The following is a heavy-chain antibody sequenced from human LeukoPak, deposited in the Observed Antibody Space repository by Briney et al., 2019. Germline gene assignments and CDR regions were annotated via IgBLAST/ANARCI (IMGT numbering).Heavy chain of an antibody. Sequence: SETLSLTCTVSGGSISSYYWSWIRQPPGKGLEWIGYMYYSGSTNYNPSLKSRVTISVDTSKNQLSLKVNSVTAADTAVYYCAREYGDFDYWGQGTLVTVSS. D-gene: IGHD4-17*01. CDR2: MYYSGST. CDR1: GGSISSYY. J-gene: IGHJ4*02. V-gene: IGHV4-59*12. CDR3: AREYGDFDY.